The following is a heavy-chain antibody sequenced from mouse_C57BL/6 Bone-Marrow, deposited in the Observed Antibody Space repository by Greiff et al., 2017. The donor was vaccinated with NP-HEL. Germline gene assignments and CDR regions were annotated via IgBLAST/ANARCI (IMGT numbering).Heavy chain of an antibody. D-gene: IGHD1-1*01. CDR2: IWGGGST. J-gene: IGHJ4*01. CDR1: GFSLTSYG. CDR3: WENGSSPYYYAMDY. Sequence: VMLVESGPGLVAPSQSLSITCTVSGFSLTSYGVDWVRQPPGKGLEWLGVIWGGGSTNYNSALMSRLSISKDNSKSQVFLQMNSLQTDDTAMYYWWENGSSPYYYAMDYWGQGTSVTVSS. V-gene: IGHV2-9*01.